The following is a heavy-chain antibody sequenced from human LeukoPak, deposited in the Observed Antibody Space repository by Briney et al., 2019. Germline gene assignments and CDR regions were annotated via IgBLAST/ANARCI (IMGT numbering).Heavy chain of an antibody. V-gene: IGHV1-2*02. J-gene: IGHJ6*03. CDR2: INPNSGGR. Sequence: ASVKVSRKASGYMFTGYYMHWVRQAPGQGLEWMGWINPNSGGRNYAQKLQGRVTMTRDTSISTAYMDLNRLRSDDTAVYYCARVVAVTGTPVYYMDVWGKGTTVTVSS. CDR1: GYMFTGYY. D-gene: IGHD6-19*01. CDR3: ARVVAVTGTPVYYMDV.